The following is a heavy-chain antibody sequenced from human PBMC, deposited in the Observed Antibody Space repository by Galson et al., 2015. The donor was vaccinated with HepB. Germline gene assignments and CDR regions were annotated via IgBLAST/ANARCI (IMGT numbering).Heavy chain of an antibody. J-gene: IGHJ6*03. CDR1: GFTFSDYY. D-gene: IGHD5-18*01. CDR3: ARAGGAWIQLWEYYYYYMDV. V-gene: IGHV3-11*01. CDR2: ISSSGSTI. Sequence: SLRLSCAASGFTFSDYYMSWIRQAPGKGLEWVSYISSSGSTIYYADSVKGRFTISRDNAKNSLYLQMNSLRAEDTAVYYCARAGGAWIQLWEYYYYYMDVWGKGTTVTVSS.